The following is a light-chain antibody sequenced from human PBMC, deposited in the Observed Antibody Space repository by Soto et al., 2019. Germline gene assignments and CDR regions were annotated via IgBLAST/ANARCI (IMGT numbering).Light chain of an antibody. CDR3: QRYGFLPRP. CDR1: QSLSSNF. J-gene: IGKJ1*01. Sequence: EIILSQSPAAGYLCRGGRATLSCRASQSLSSNFLAWYQQKPGQAPRLLIFDASSRATGIPDRFSGSGSGTDFTLNISRLWAEDIPVYSCQRYGFLPRPFGQGTKVDIK. V-gene: IGKV3-20*01. CDR2: DAS.